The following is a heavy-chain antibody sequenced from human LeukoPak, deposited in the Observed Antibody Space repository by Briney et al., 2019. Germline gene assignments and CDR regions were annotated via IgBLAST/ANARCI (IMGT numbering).Heavy chain of an antibody. V-gene: IGHV3-23*01. CDR2: ISGGGEST. CDR1: ESTFSSHA. CDR3: AKGKYSSGGVPDY. D-gene: IGHD6-19*01. Sequence: GGSLGLSCVASESTFSSHAMNWVRQAPGKGLEWVSSISGGGESTYYADSVKGRFTVSRDNSKNTLYLQINSLRGEDTAVYYCAKGKYSSGGVPDYWGQGTLVTVSS. J-gene: IGHJ4*02.